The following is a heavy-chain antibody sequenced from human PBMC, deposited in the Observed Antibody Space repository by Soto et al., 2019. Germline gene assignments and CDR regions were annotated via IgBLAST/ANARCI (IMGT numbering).Heavy chain of an antibody. CDR1: GGSVSSGIYY. V-gene: IGHV4-61*01. Sequence: KTSETLSLTCTVSGGSVSSGIYYWSWIRQPPGKGLEWIGYIYYSGSTNYNPSLKSRVTISVDTSKNQFSLKLSSVTAADTAVYYCARGGISHWAYFYYMDVWDRGTTVTVSS. J-gene: IGHJ6*03. CDR2: IYYSGST. D-gene: IGHD2-21*01. CDR3: ARGGISHWAYFYYMDV.